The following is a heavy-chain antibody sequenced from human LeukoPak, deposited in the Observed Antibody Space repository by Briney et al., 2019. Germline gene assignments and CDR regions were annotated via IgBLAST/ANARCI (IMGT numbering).Heavy chain of an antibody. V-gene: IGHV4-59*01. CDR2: IYYSGST. CDR1: GGSISSYY. D-gene: IGHD6-13*01. CDR3: ARLELAAAGTLDY. Sequence: PSETLSLTCTVSGGSISSYYWSWIRQPPGKGLEWIGYIYYSGSTNYNPSLKSRVTISVDTSKNQFSPKLSSVTAADTAVYYCARLELAAAGTLDYWGQGTLVTVSS. J-gene: IGHJ4*02.